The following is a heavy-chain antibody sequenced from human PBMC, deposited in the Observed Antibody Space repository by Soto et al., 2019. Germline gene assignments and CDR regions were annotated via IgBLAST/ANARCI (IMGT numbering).Heavy chain of an antibody. CDR1: GFTFSSYA. CDR3: AKCPPYRGSYRDCYYYGMDV. J-gene: IGHJ6*02. D-gene: IGHD1-26*01. Sequence: EVQLLESGGGLVQPGGSLRLSCAASGFTFSSYAMSWVRQAPGKGLEWVSAISGSGGSTYYADSVKGRFTISRDNSKNTLYLQMNSLRAEDTAVYYCAKCPPYRGSYRDCYYYGMDVWGQGTTVTVSS. V-gene: IGHV3-23*01. CDR2: ISGSGGST.